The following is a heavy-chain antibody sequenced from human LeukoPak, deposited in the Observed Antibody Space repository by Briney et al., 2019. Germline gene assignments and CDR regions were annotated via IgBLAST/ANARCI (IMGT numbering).Heavy chain of an antibody. Sequence: ASVKVSCKASGGTFSSYAISWVRQAPGQGLEWMGGIIPIFGTANYAQKFQGRVTITTDESTSTAYMELSSLRAEDTAVYYCANGGHGIVGARAYYYYMDVWGKGTTVTVSS. CDR3: ANGGHGIVGARAYYYYMDV. CDR1: GGTFSSYA. CDR2: IIPIFGTA. J-gene: IGHJ6*03. D-gene: IGHD1-26*01. V-gene: IGHV1-69*05.